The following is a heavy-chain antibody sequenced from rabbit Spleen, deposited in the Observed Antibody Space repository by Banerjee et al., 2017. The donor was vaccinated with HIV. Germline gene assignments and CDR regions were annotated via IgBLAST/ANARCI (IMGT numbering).Heavy chain of an antibody. CDR1: GFDFNTYG. Sequence: QEQLVESGGGLVQPGGSLKLSCKASGFDFNTYGVSWVRQTPGKGLEWIVYIYTGNGHIHYASWAKGRLTISITSSTTVTLQMTSLTVADTATYFCARDAGTYAYIDGYFNLWGPGPLVPFS. CDR2: IYTGNGHI. J-gene: IGHJ4*01. V-gene: IGHV1S45*01. D-gene: IGHD6-1*01. CDR3: ARDAGTYAYIDGYFNL.